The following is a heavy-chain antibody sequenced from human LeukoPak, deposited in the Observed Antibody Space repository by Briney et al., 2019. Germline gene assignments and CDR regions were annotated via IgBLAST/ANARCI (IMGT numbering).Heavy chain of an antibody. Sequence: GRSLRLSCAASGFTFSTHWMSWVRQAPGKGLEWVAKIKIDGSEKNYVDSVKGRFTISRDNAKNSLYLQMNSLRAEDTAVYYCVKYGGDLGVAFDCWGQGTLVTVSS. D-gene: IGHD2-21*01. V-gene: IGHV3-7*01. J-gene: IGHJ4*02. CDR1: GFTFSTHW. CDR2: IKIDGSEK. CDR3: VKYGGDLGVAFDC.